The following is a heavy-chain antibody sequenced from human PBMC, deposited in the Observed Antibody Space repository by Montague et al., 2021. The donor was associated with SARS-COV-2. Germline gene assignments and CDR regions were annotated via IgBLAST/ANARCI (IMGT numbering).Heavy chain of an antibody. CDR1: GFTFSNYD. Sequence: SLRLSCAASGFTFSNYDMNWVRQAPGKGPEWISYISTSAYTTSYAGSVKGRFTISRDNGKNSLYLQMNRLRVEDTAVYYCTRDYRIIVGYGLDIWGQGTKVTVSS. V-gene: IGHV3-48*03. CDR2: ISTSAYTT. D-gene: IGHD3-16*02. CDR3: TRDYRIIVGYGLDI. J-gene: IGHJ3*02.